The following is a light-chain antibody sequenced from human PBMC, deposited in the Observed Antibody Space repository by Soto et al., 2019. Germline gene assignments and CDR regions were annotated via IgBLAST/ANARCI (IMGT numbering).Light chain of an antibody. CDR3: ISYTGSSTSYV. V-gene: IGLV2-14*01. J-gene: IGLJ1*01. CDR2: GVS. Sequence: QSVLTQPASVSGSPGQSITISCSGTRSDIGSYNYVAWYQQFPGKTPKILIYGVSNRPSGVSSRFSGSKSGNTASLTISGLQAEDEADYYCISYTGSSTSYVFGSGTSVTDL. CDR1: RSDIGSYNY.